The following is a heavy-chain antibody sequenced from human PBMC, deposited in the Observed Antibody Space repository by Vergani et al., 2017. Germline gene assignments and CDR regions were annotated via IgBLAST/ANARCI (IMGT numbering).Heavy chain of an antibody. CDR2: ISGSGGST. V-gene: IGHV3-23*01. D-gene: IGHD6-13*01. J-gene: IGHJ6*03. CDR1: GFTFSSYA. Sequence: EVQLLESGGGLVQPGGSLRLSCAASGFTFSSYAMSWVRQAPGMGREWVSAISGSGGSTYYAYSVKGRFTISRDNTKNTLYLQMNSLRPEDTAVYYCTTVPWDSSSWYYYYCMDVWGKGTTVTVSS. CDR3: TTVPWDSSSWYYYYCMDV.